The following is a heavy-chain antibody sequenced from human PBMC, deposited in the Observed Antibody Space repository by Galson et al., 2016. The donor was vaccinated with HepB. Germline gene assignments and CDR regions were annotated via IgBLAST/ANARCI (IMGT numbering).Heavy chain of an antibody. V-gene: IGHV3-7*03. CDR1: GFTFTTSW. D-gene: IGHD2-15*01. Sequence: SLRLSCAASGFTFTTSWMTWVRQAPGKGLEWVANIKQDGSEKYYVDSVKGRFTISRDNAKNSLYLQMNSLRAEDTAVYYCATPDEGSGRIFDYWGQGTLVNVSS. J-gene: IGHJ4*02. CDR3: ATPDEGSGRIFDY. CDR2: IKQDGSEK.